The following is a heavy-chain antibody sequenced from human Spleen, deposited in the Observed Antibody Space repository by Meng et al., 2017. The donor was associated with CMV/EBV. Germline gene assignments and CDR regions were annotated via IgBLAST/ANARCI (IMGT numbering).Heavy chain of an antibody. V-gene: IGHV3-7*01. Sequence: GGSLRLSCAASGFGFSTYWMNWVRQAPGKGLEWVANIQQDGSEKHYVDSVKGRFTISRDNAKNSLYLQMNSLRVEDTAVYYWARGEWELHNWGQGTLVTVSS. D-gene: IGHD1-26*01. CDR3: ARGEWELHN. J-gene: IGHJ4*02. CDR2: IQQDGSEK. CDR1: GFGFSTYW.